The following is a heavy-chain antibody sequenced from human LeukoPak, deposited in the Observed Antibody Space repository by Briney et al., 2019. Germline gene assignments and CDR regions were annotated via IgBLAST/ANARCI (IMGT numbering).Heavy chain of an antibody. D-gene: IGHD2-2*01. CDR3: ARAGSYAHNWFDP. CDR2: IFYSGST. J-gene: IGHJ5*02. CDR1: GGSISSYY. Sequence: SETLSLTCTVSGGSISSYYWSWIRQPPGKGLEWIGYIFYSGSTNYNPSLKSRVTISVDTSKSQFSLRLSSVTAADTAVYYCARAGSYAHNWFDPWGQGTLVTVSS. V-gene: IGHV4-59*01.